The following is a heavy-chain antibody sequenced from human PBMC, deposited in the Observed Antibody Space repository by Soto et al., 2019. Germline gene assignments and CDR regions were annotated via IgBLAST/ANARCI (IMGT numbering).Heavy chain of an antibody. V-gene: IGHV4-31*03. D-gene: IGHD3-16*02. CDR3: ARGKGYYDYVWGSYRPPDY. CDR2: TSYSGSP. CDR1: GGSISSGGCY. Sequence: QVQLQESGPGLVKPSQTLSLTCTVSGGSISSGGCYWSWIRQHPGQGLEWIGYTSYSGSPYYNPSLKSRVTISVDTSKNQFSLKLSSVTAADTAVYYCARGKGYYDYVWGSYRPPDYWGQGTLVTVSS. J-gene: IGHJ4*02.